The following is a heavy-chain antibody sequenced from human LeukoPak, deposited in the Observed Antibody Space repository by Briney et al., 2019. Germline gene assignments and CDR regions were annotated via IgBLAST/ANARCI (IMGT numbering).Heavy chain of an antibody. D-gene: IGHD1-26*01. J-gene: IGHJ4*02. CDR3: AKYSGSYYYPPNWDS. Sequence: PGGSLRLSCVGSGFTFRSHAMSWVRQAPEKGLEFVSGIYENGGTTYYADSVKGRFSISRDNSKNTLYLQMDSLRGEDTAVYYCAKYSGSYYYPPNWDSWGQGTLVTVSS. V-gene: IGHV3-23*01. CDR2: IYENGGTT. CDR1: GFTFRSHA.